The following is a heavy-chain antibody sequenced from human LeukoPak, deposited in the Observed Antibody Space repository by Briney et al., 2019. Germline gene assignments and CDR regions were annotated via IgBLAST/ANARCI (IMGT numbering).Heavy chain of an antibody. J-gene: IGHJ4*02. CDR1: GFTFRSYA. Sequence: GGSLRLFCAASGFTFRSYAMSWVRQAPGKGLEWVSAISGSGGSTYYADSVKGRFTISRDNSKNTLYLQMNSLRAEDTPVYYCAKGGIGGNFNLYYFDYWGQETLVTVSS. D-gene: IGHD4-23*01. CDR2: ISGSGGST. CDR3: AKGGIGGNFNLYYFDY. V-gene: IGHV3-23*01.